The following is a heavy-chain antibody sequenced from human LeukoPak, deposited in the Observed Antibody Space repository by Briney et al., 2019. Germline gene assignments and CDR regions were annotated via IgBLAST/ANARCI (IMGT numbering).Heavy chain of an antibody. CDR3: ARHTKRVYGQQLVWGGQDY. D-gene: IGHD6-13*01. J-gene: IGHJ4*02. CDR2: ISYDGSNK. V-gene: IGHV3-30*19. CDR1: GFTFSSFG. Sequence: GGSLRLSCAASGFTFSSFGMHWVRQAPGKGLEWVAVISYDGSNKYYADSVKGRFTISRDNSKNTLYLQMNSLRAEDTAVYYCARHTKRVYGQQLVWGGQDYWGQGTLVTVSS.